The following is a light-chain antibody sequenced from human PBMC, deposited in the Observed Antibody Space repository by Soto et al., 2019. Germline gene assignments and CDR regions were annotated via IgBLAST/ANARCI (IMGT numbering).Light chain of an antibody. CDR2: KAS. V-gene: IGKV1-5*03. CDR3: QQHNSYSYT. Sequence: DIQMTQSPSTLSASVGDRVTITCRASQSISSWLAWYQQKPGKAPKLLIYKASSLESGVPSRFSGSGSGTEFTLTISSLQPADFATYYCQQHNSYSYTFGQGTKLEIK. J-gene: IGKJ2*01. CDR1: QSISSW.